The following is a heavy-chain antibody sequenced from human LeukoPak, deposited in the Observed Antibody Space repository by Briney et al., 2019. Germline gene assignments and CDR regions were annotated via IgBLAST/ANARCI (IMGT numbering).Heavy chain of an antibody. CDR1: GFTFSSYW. D-gene: IGHD3-16*01. J-gene: IGHJ1*01. CDR3: ANGGGYFLH. Sequence: GGSLRLSCAASGFTFSSYWMSWVRQAPGKGLEWVATIWFGEGSQNYADSVKGRFIISRDNSKNTLYLQMDTLRPEDTAFYFCANGGGYFLHWGQGTLVTVSS. CDR2: IWFGEGSQ. V-gene: IGHV3-30*02.